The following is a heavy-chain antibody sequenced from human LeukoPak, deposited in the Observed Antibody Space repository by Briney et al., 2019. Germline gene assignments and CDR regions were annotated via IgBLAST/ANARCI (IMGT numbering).Heavy chain of an antibody. J-gene: IGHJ3*02. CDR1: GFTFSSYG. CDR2: ISYDGSNK. D-gene: IGHD6-13*01. CDR3: AKEFGRGSSWYHDAFDI. V-gene: IGHV3-30*18. Sequence: SGGSLRLSCAASGFTFSSYGMHWVRQAPGKELEWVAVISYDGSNKYYADSVKGRFTISRDNSKNTLYLQMNSLRAEDTAVYYCAKEFGRGSSWYHDAFDIWGQGTMVTVSS.